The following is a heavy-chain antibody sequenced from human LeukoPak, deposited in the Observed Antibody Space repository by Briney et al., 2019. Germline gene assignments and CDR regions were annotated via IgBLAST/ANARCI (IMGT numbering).Heavy chain of an antibody. Sequence: GGSLRLSCAASGFTVSSNYMSWVRQAPGKGLEWVANIKQDGSEKYYVDSVKGRFTISRDNAKNSLYLQMNSLRAEDTAVYYCARDDRWSSDYWGQGTLVTVSS. V-gene: IGHV3-7*01. CDR1: GFTVSSNY. D-gene: IGHD3-3*01. CDR2: IKQDGSEK. CDR3: ARDDRWSSDY. J-gene: IGHJ4*02.